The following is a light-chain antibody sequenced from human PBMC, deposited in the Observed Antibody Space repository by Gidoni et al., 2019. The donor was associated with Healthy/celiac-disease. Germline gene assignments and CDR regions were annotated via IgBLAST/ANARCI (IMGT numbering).Light chain of an antibody. CDR3: QQYNNWPPGT. CDR2: CAS. Sequence: EIVMTQSPATLSVSPGERATLSCRASQSVSSNLAWYQQKPGQAPRLLIYCASTRATGIPARFSGSGSGKEFTLTISSLQSEDFVVYYCQQYNNWPPGTFGQGTKVEIK. J-gene: IGKJ1*01. CDR1: QSVSSN. V-gene: IGKV3-15*01.